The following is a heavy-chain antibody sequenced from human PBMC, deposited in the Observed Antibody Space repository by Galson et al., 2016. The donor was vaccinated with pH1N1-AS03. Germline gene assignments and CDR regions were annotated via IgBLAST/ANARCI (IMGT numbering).Heavy chain of an antibody. J-gene: IGHJ4*02. V-gene: IGHV1-2*02. D-gene: IGHD1-20*01. CDR3: ARVEGITSTTGD. Sequence: QSGAEVKEPGASVRVSCTASGYAFTAYYIHWVRQAPGQGLEWMGFVNTKTGVTIYAQKFKGRVTMTRDTSISTAYMELRGLGSDDSAFYYCARVEGITSTTGDWGQGSLITVSS. CDR1: GYAFTAYY. CDR2: VNTKTGVT.